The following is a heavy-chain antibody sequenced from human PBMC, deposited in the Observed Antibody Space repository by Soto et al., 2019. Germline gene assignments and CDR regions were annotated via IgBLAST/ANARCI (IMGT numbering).Heavy chain of an antibody. Sequence: QVQLVESGGGVVQPGRSLRLSCAASGFTFSSYAMHWVRQAPGKGLEWVAVISYDGSNKYYADSVKGRFTISRDNSKNTLYLQMNSLRAEDTAVYYCARDQAGITIFGVVIPTWGQGTLVTVSS. D-gene: IGHD3-3*01. CDR1: GFTFSSYA. CDR2: ISYDGSNK. J-gene: IGHJ5*02. CDR3: ARDQAGITIFGVVIPT. V-gene: IGHV3-30-3*01.